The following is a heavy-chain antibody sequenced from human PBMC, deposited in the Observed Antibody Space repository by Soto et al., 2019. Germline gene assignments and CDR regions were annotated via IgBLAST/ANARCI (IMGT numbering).Heavy chain of an antibody. J-gene: IGHJ6*03. CDR1: GGTFSSYT. Sequence: QVQLVQSGAEVKKPGSSVKVSCTASGGTFSSYTISWVRQAPGQGLEWMGRIIPILGIANYAQKFQGRVTITADKSTSTAYMELSSLRSEDTAVYYCARGGVATKYSYYYYYMDVWGKGTTVTVSS. CDR3: ARGGVATKYSYYYYYMDV. D-gene: IGHD5-12*01. CDR2: IIPILGIA. V-gene: IGHV1-69*02.